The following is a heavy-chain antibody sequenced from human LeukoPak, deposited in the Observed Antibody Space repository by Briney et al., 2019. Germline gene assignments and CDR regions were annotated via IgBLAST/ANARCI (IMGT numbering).Heavy chain of an antibody. J-gene: IGHJ4*02. CDR1: GFTFSNAW. V-gene: IGHV3-53*01. CDR3: ARINYYDSSGYPDY. Sequence: GGSLRLSCAASGFTFSNAWMSWVRQAPGKGLEWVSVIYSGGSTYYADSVKGRFTISRDNSKNTLYLQMNSLRAEDTAVYYCARINYYDSSGYPDYWGQGTLVTVSS. CDR2: IYSGGST. D-gene: IGHD3-22*01.